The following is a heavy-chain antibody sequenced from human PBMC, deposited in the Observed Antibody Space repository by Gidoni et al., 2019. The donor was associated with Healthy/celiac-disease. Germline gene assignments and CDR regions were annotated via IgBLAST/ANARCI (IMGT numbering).Heavy chain of an antibody. D-gene: IGHD3-3*01. Sequence: QVQLQQWGSCLLKPSETLSLPCSVSGASFIGYYWSRIRQPPGKGLEWIGEINHSGSTNYNPCLKSRVTISVDTSKNQFSLKLSSVTAADTAVYYCARAPYHYDFWSGYYFDYWGQGTLVTVSS. CDR3: ARAPYHYDFWSGYYFDY. V-gene: IGHV4-34*01. J-gene: IGHJ4*02. CDR2: INHSGST. CDR1: GASFIGYY.